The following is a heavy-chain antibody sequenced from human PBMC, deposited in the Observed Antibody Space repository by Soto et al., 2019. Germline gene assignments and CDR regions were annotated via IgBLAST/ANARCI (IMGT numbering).Heavy chain of an antibody. V-gene: IGHV3-74*01. CDR1: GFTSSSNW. CDR3: ARVSG. J-gene: IGHJ6*02. CDR2: INSDGSRT. Sequence: GGSLRLSCAGSGFTSSSNWMHWVRQAPGKGPVWVSRINSDGSRTNYADFVKVRFTISRDNAKNTLYLQMNSLRAEDTAVYYCARVSGWGQGTTVTVSS.